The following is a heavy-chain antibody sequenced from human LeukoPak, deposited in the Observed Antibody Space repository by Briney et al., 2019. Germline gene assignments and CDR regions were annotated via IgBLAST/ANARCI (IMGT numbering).Heavy chain of an antibody. CDR1: GGSISSYY. V-gene: IGHV3-21*01. D-gene: IGHD6-13*01. CDR2: IRSSNDYI. Sequence: ETLSLTCTVSGGSISSYYWSWVRQAPGKGLEWVSSIRSSNDYIYYADSVKGRFTISRNNAKNSLYLHMNSLRAEDTAVYYCARDKEGDSSWYPFDYWGQGTLVTVSS. J-gene: IGHJ4*02. CDR3: ARDKEGDSSWYPFDY.